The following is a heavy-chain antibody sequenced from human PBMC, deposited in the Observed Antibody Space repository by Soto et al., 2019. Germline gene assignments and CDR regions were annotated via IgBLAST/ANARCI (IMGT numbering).Heavy chain of an antibody. V-gene: IGHV4-34*01. J-gene: IGHJ4*02. CDR1: GGSFSGYY. Sequence: SETLSLTCAVYGGSFSGYYWSWIRQPPGKGLEWIGEINHSGSTNYNPPLKSRVTISVDTSKNQFSLKLSSVTAADTAVYYCVRYRDYPRRLVIDYSGQATLVTVSS. CDR3: VRYRDYPRRLVIDY. D-gene: IGHD3-22*01. CDR2: INHSGST.